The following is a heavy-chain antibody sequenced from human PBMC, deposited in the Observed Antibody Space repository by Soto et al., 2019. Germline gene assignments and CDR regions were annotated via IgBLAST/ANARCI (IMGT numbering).Heavy chain of an antibody. J-gene: IGHJ4*02. CDR1: GFTFSSYA. V-gene: IGHV3-23*01. D-gene: IGHD2-2*01. CDR2: ISISGDRT. CDR3: AKSNLYCSGTSCYVFDF. Sequence: EVQLLESGGGLVQPGGSLRLSCAASGFTFSSYAMNWVRQAPGKGLEWVSAISISGDRTYYADSVKGQFTISRDNSKNTLYLQVNSLRADETAVYYCAKSNLYCSGTSCYVFDFWGQGTLVTVSS.